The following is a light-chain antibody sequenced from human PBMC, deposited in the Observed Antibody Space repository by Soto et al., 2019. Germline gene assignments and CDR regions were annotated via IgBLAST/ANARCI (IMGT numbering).Light chain of an antibody. CDR2: DXS. Sequence: IQMTQSPSSLSQSVGDRFTINXRASQGTRNYLVCYQQKRGKVPKLXXDDXSTLQSGGPSRLSGSGSATDFTLTISSLQPEYVSTYYCQKYKSATWTFGQGTKVDIK. CDR1: QGTRNY. V-gene: IGKV1-27*01. CDR3: QKYKSATWT. J-gene: IGKJ1*01.